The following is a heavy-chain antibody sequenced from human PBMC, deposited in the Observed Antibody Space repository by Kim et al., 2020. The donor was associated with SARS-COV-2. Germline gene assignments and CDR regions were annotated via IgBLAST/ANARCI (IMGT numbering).Heavy chain of an antibody. CDR1: GGSFSGYY. D-gene: IGHD2-2*01. J-gene: IGHJ6*02. Sequence: SETLSLTCAVYGGSFSGYYWSWIRQPPGKGLEWIGEINHSGSTNYNPSLKSRVTISVDTSKNQFSLKLSSVTAADTAVYYCARGGAPGIYCSSTSCYRQRKMGYGMDVWGQGTTVTVSS. CDR2: INHSGST. CDR3: ARGGAPGIYCSSTSCYRQRKMGYGMDV. V-gene: IGHV4-34*01.